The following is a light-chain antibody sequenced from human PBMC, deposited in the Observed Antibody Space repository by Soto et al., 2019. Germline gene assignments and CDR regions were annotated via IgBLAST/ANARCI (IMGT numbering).Light chain of an antibody. Sequence: DIQMTQSPSSVSASVGDRVTITCRASQSISSWLAWYQQKPGKAPKLLIYAASSLQSGVPSRFSGSGSGTDFTLTISSLQPEDFANYYCQQSYSTSVFTFGPGTKVDIK. CDR2: AAS. CDR3: QQSYSTSVFT. CDR1: QSISSW. J-gene: IGKJ3*01. V-gene: IGKV1-39*01.